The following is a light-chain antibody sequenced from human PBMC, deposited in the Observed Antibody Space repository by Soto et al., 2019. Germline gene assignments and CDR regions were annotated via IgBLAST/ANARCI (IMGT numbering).Light chain of an antibody. J-gene: IGLJ1*01. CDR1: SCNIGGNS. V-gene: IGLV1-51*01. Sequence: SVLTQPPSVSAAPGQKVTISCSGSSCNIGGNSVSWYQQLPGTAPKLLIYDDNKRPSGIPDRFSGSKSGTSATLGITGFQTGDESDYYCGSWDSSLSAYVFXTGTKGTVL. CDR2: DDN. CDR3: GSWDSSLSAYV.